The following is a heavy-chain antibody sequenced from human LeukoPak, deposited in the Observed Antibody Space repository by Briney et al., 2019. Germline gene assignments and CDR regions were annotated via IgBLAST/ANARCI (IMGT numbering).Heavy chain of an antibody. CDR2: ISGSGGST. CDR1: GFTFDDYA. D-gene: IGHD2-2*01. V-gene: IGHV3-23*01. J-gene: IGHJ5*02. Sequence: GRSLRLSCAASGFTFDDYAMHWVRQAPGKGLEWVSAISGSGGSTYYADSVKGRFTISRDNSKNTLYLQMNSLRAEDTAVYYSAKAGSIGYCSSTSCYDGFNWSDPWGQGTLVTVSS. CDR3: AKAGSIGYCSSTSCYDGFNWSDP.